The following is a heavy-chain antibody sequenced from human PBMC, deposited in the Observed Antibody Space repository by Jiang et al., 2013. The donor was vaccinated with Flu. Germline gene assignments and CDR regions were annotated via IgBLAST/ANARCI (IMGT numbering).Heavy chain of an antibody. CDR1: GYTFTSYY. CDR2: INPNSGGT. Sequence: GAEVKKPGASVKVSCKASGYTFTSYYMHWVRQAPGQGLEWMGWINPNSGGTNYAQKFQGWVTMTRDTSISTAYMELSRLRSDDTAVYYCARDQGPFHPSYMDVWGQGTTVTVSS. CDR3: ARDQGPFHPSYMDV. J-gene: IGHJ6*02. V-gene: IGHV1-2*04.